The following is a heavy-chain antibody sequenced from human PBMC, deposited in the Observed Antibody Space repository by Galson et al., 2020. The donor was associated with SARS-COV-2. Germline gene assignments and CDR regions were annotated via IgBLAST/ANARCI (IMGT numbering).Heavy chain of an antibody. D-gene: IGHD6-19*01. CDR3: ARAGYSSGSGTKYYYYMDV. CDR2: IPIFGTA. Sequence: IPIFGTANYAQKFQGRVTITTDESTSTAYMELSSLRSEDTAVYYCARAGYSSGSGTKYYYYMDVWGKGTTVTVSS. J-gene: IGHJ6*03. V-gene: IGHV1-69*05.